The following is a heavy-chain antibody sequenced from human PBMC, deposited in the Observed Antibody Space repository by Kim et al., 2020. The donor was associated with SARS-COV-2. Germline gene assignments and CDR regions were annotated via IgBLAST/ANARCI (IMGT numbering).Heavy chain of an antibody. CDR3: ASIPDAPLWTSYFDS. CDR1: GVSINTHD. Sequence: SETLSLTCTVSGVSINTHDWIWIRQPPGKGLEWIGYIYHNRGTNYNPSLTSRVTISVDTSKSQFSLQLTSVTAADTAVYYCASIPDAPLWTSYFDSWGQGTPVSVSS. D-gene: IGHD2-21*01. CDR2: IYHNRGT. V-gene: IGHV4-59*11. J-gene: IGHJ4*02.